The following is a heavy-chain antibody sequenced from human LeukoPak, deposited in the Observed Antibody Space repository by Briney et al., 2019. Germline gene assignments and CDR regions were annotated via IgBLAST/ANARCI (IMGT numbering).Heavy chain of an antibody. CDR1: GGTFTSYE. V-gene: IGHV1-69*04. CDR2: IIPILGIA. CDR3: ARGSRYMDV. Sequence: SVKVSCKASGGTFTSYEISWVRQAPGQGLEWMGRIIPILGIANYAQKFQGRVTITADESTSTAYMELSSLRSEDTAVYYCARGSRYMDVWGTGTTVTVSS. J-gene: IGHJ6*03.